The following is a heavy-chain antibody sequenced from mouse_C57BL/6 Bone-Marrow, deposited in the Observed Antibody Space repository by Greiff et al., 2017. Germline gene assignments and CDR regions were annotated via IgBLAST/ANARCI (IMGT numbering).Heavy chain of an antibody. J-gene: IGHJ4*01. CDR1: GYTFTSYW. D-gene: IGHD2-4*01. CDR3: ARGGAIYYDYDVLRAMDY. V-gene: IGHV1-55*01. CDR2: IYPGSGST. Sequence: QVQLKQPGAELVKPGASVKMSCKASGYTFTSYWITWVKQRPGQGLEWIGDIYPGSGSTNYNEKFKSKATLTGDTSSSTAYMQLRSLTSEDAAVYYCARGGAIYYDYDVLRAMDYWGQGTEGTVSS.